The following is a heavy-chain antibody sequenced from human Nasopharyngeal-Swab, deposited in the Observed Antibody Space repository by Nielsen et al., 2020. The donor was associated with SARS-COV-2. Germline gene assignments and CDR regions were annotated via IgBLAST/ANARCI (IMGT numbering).Heavy chain of an antibody. CDR2: IGYDGRNK. D-gene: IGHD6-19*01. CDR1: GFTFSSYG. J-gene: IGHJ4*02. Sequence: GGSLRLSCAASGFTFSSYGMHWVRQAPGKGLEWVAVIGYDGRNKYYADSVKGRFTISRDNSKNTLCLQMNSLRAEDTAVYYCAREDEAIAVAVTGGFDYWGQGTLVTVSS. CDR3: AREDEAIAVAVTGGFDY. V-gene: IGHV3-33*01.